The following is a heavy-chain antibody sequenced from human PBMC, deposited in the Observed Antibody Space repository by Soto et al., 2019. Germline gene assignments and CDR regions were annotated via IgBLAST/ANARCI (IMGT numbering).Heavy chain of an antibody. D-gene: IGHD5-12*01. Sequence: SETLSLTCAVSGGSISSGGYSWSWIRQPPGKGLEWIGYIYHSGSTYYNPSLKSRVTISVDRSKNQFSLKLSSVTAADTAVYYCIVRDGYKVDCWGQGTLVTVSS. V-gene: IGHV4-30-2*01. CDR3: IVRDGYKVDC. CDR1: GGSISSGGYS. J-gene: IGHJ4*02. CDR2: IYHSGST.